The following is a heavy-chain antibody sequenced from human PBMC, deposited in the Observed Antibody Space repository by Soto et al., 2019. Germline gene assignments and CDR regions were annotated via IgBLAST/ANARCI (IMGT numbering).Heavy chain of an antibody. J-gene: IGHJ4*02. V-gene: IGHV4-34*01. D-gene: IGHD1-1*01. CDR1: GGSFSGYY. Sequence: SETLSLTCAVYGGSFSGYYWSWIRQPPGKGLEWIGEINHSGSTNYNPSLKSRVTISVDTSKNQFSLKLSSVTAADTAVYYCARLGVQRPVAPRLGPAYYFDYWGQGTLVTVSS. CDR3: ARLGVQRPVAPRLGPAYYFDY. CDR2: INHSGST.